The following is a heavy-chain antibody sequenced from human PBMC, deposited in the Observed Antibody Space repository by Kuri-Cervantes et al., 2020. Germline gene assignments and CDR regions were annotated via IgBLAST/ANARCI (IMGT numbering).Heavy chain of an antibody. CDR1: GFTFSSYW. D-gene: IGHD4-23*01. V-gene: IGHV3-7*01. J-gene: IGHJ4*02. CDR3: ARESYGGNSMSYFDY. CDR2: IKQDGSEK. Sequence: GESLKISCVASGFTFSSYWMSWVRQAPGKGLEWVANIKQDGSEKYYVDSVKGRFTISRGNAKNSLYLQMNSLRAEDTSVYYCARESYGGNSMSYFDYWGQGTLVTVSS.